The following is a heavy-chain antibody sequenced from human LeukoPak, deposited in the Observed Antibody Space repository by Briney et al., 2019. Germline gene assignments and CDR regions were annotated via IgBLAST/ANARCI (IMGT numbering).Heavy chain of an antibody. Sequence: SGTLSLTCGVSGGSITTTNFWSWVRQTPGQGLEWIGEVSVSGLSDYNPSLRGRVTMSLDTSKNHLSLKLTSVTAADTAVYYCARVATPIAVAGRGFFDYWGQGTLVTVSS. D-gene: IGHD6-19*01. CDR3: ARVATPIAVAGRGFFDY. V-gene: IGHV4-4*02. CDR2: VSVSGLS. CDR1: GGSITTTNF. J-gene: IGHJ4*02.